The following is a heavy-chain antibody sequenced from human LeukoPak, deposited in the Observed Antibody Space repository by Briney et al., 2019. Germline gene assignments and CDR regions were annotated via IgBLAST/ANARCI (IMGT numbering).Heavy chain of an antibody. J-gene: IGHJ4*02. CDR3: AKEGFYCSGGSCYPDY. V-gene: IGHV3-23*01. CDR2: ISGSGGST. D-gene: IGHD2-15*01. CDR1: GFTFSSYA. Sequence: GGSLRLSCAASGFTFSSYAMSWVRQAPGKGLEWVSAISGSGGSTYYADSVKGRFTISRDNSKNTLYLQMNSLRAEDTAVYYCAKEGFYCSGGSCYPDYWGQGTLVTVSA.